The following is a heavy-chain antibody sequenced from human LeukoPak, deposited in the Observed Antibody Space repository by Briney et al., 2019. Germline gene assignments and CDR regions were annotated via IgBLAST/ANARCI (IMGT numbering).Heavy chain of an antibody. D-gene: IGHD2-2*01. Sequence: GGSLRLSCAASGFTFSSYAMSWVRQAPGKGLEWVSAISGSGGSTYYADSVKGRFTISRDNSKNTVYLQMNSLRAEDTANYYCAKRSTGYYFDSWGQGTLVTVSS. CDR2: ISGSGGST. J-gene: IGHJ4*02. V-gene: IGHV3-23*01. CDR1: GFTFSSYA. CDR3: AKRSTGYYFDS.